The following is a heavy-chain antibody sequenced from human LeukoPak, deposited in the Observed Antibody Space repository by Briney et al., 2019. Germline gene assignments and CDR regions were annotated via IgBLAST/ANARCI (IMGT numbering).Heavy chain of an antibody. J-gene: IGHJ6*02. CDR1: GFTFSSYW. Sequence: PGGSLRLSCAASGFTFSSYWMHWVRQAPGKGLVWVSRINSDGSSTSSADSVKGRFTISRDNAKNTLYLQMNSLRAEDTAVYYCARGVPAATYYYYYYGMDVWGQGTTVTVSS. V-gene: IGHV3-74*01. D-gene: IGHD2-2*01. CDR3: ARGVPAATYYYYYYGMDV. CDR2: INSDGSST.